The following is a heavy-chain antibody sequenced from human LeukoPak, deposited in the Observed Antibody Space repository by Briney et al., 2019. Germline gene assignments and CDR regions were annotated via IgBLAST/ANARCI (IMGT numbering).Heavy chain of an antibody. CDR3: ARFIAAPYYFDY. D-gene: IGHD6-13*01. CDR1: GFTFDDYA. J-gene: IGHJ4*02. Sequence: HPGGSLRLSCAASGFTFDDYAMYWVRQAPGKGLEWVSGISWNSGIIGYADSVKGRFTISRDNAKNSLYLQMNSLRAEDTAVYYCARFIAAPYYFDYWGRGTLVTVSS. V-gene: IGHV3-9*01. CDR2: ISWNSGII.